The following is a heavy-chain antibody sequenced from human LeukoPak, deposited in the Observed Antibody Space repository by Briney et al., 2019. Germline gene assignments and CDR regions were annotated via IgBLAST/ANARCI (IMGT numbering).Heavy chain of an antibody. Sequence: SETLSLTCTVSGGSISSGDYYWSWIRQPPGKGLECIGYIYYSGSTYYNPSLKSRVTISVDTSKNQFSLKLSSVTAADTAVYYCATFGEGYCSGGSCYSEDYWGQGTLVTVSS. D-gene: IGHD2-15*01. CDR2: IYYSGST. V-gene: IGHV4-30-4*01. CDR3: ATFGEGYCSGGSCYSEDY. CDR1: GGSISSGDYY. J-gene: IGHJ4*02.